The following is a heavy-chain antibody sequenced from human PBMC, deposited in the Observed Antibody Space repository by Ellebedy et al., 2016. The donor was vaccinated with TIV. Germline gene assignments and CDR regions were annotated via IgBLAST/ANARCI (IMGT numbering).Heavy chain of an antibody. D-gene: IGHD3-22*01. CDR2: ISYNSAYI. V-gene: IGHV3-23*01. CDR3: TRRGVSGDYGSPGDY. J-gene: IGHJ4*02. Sequence: GESLKISCAGSGFTFSSFAMSWVRQTPGKGLEWVSAISYNSAYIYYIDSVKGRFTISRDNSKNTLYLQINSLRVEDTAVYYCTRRGVSGDYGSPGDYWGPGTLVTVSS. CDR1: GFTFSSFA.